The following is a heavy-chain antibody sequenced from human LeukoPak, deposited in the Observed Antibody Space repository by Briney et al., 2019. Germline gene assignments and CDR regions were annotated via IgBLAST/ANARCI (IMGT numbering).Heavy chain of an antibody. CDR1: GFTFSSFA. Sequence: GGSLRLSCSASGFTFSSFAMFWVRQAPGKGLEYVSGISSDGGRTNYADTVKARFTISRDNSKVTLYLQMTSLRPEDTAIYYCVKDPSGNYFYFDYWGQGTLVTVSS. J-gene: IGHJ4*02. CDR2: ISSDGGRT. V-gene: IGHV3-64D*09. D-gene: IGHD1-26*01. CDR3: VKDPSGNYFYFDY.